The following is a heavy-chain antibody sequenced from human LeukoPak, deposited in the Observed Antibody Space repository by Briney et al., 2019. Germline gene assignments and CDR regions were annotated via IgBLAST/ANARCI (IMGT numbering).Heavy chain of an antibody. CDR1: GFMFSAYG. CDR2: ISSDGSSK. CDR3: AKDGDCGGGGCFPNNFNY. D-gene: IGHD2-15*01. Sequence: GGSLRLSCAASGFMFSAYGMHWVRQAPGKGLEWVAVISSDGSSKNYADSVRGRFSMSRDNSKNTLYLQMNSLRIEDTAVYYCAKDGDCGGGGCFPNNFNYWGQGTLVTVSS. J-gene: IGHJ4*02. V-gene: IGHV3-30*18.